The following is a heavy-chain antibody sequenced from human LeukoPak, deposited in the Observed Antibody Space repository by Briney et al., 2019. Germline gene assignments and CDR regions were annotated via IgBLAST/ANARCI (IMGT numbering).Heavy chain of an antibody. D-gene: IGHD3-22*01. V-gene: IGHV4-4*07. CDR2: IYTSGSI. CDR1: GGPISSFY. CDR3: ARGYDSSGYYRYYFDY. Sequence: SETLSLTCTVSGGPISSFYWTWIRQPAGRGLEWIGRIYTSGSINYNPSLKSRVTMSVDTSKNQFSLKLSSVTAADTAVYYCARGYDSSGYYRYYFDYWGQGTLVTVSS. J-gene: IGHJ4*02.